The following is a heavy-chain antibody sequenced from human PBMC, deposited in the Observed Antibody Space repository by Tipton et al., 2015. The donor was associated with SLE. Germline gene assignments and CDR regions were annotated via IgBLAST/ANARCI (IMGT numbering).Heavy chain of an antibody. CDR3: ARHDKVFRFLEFDY. J-gene: IGHJ4*02. CDR2: IYASGSA. D-gene: IGHD3-3*01. V-gene: IGHV4-61*02. Sequence: TLSLTCTVSGGSINNDNYCWSWIRQPAGKGLEWIGRIYASGSAHYNPSLKSRVDISVDTSKNQFSLKLSSVTAADTAVYYCARHDKVFRFLEFDYWGQGTLVTVSS. CDR1: GGSINNDNYC.